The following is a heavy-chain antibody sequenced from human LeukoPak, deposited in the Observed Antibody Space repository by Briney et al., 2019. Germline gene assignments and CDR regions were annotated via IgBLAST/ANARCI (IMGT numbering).Heavy chain of an antibody. CDR2: IWYDGSNK. CDR1: GFTFSSYG. CDR3: ARGIAAAGTPYYIDY. Sequence: TGGSLRLSCAASGFTFSSYGMDWVRQAPGKGLGWVAAIWYDGSNKYYAESVKDRFTISRHNSKNTLYLQMSSLRAEDTAVYYCARGIAAAGTPYYIDYWGQGALVTVSS. D-gene: IGHD6-13*01. V-gene: IGHV3-33*01. J-gene: IGHJ4*02.